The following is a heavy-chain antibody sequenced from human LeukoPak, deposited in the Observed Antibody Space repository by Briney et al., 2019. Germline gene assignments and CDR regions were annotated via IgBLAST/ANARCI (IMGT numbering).Heavy chain of an antibody. CDR1: GGSISSGSYY. Sequence: SQTLSLTCTVSGGSISSGSYYWSWIRQPAGKGLEWIGRIHTSGSTNYNPSLKSRVTMSVDTSKNQFSPKLSSVTAADTAVYYCARDQYYYDSSGYLTFDYWGQGTLVTVSS. CDR2: IHTSGST. D-gene: IGHD3-22*01. CDR3: ARDQYYYDSSGYLTFDY. J-gene: IGHJ4*02. V-gene: IGHV4-61*02.